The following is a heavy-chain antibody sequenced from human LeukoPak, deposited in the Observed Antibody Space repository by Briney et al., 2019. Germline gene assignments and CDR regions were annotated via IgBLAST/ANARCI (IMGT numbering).Heavy chain of an antibody. V-gene: IGHV3-7*01. CDR2: SKQDGSEK. D-gene: IGHD3-22*01. J-gene: IGHJ4*02. CDR3: AREGYYYDSSGYYRYLTSFDY. CDR1: GFTFRDYW. Sequence: GGSLRLSCVASGFTFRDYWMTWVRQAPGKGLEWVANSKQDGSEKYYVDSVKGRFTISRDNAKNSLYLQMNSLRAEDTAVYYCAREGYYYDSSGYYRYLTSFDYWGQGTLVTVSS.